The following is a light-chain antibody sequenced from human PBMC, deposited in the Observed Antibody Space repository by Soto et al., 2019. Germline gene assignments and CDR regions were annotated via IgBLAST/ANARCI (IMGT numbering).Light chain of an antibody. CDR1: QVMSSW. CDR3: QQTDTLPST. V-gene: IGKV1-12*01. J-gene: IGKJ5*01. Sequence: IKMTQSPSSLSASVGARVTITCRASQVMSSWLAWYQQKPGKAPKLLIFAASTLQSGVPSRFSGSGSRTDFTLTIASLQPEDIGTYYCQQTDTLPSTFGQGTGLEIK. CDR2: AAS.